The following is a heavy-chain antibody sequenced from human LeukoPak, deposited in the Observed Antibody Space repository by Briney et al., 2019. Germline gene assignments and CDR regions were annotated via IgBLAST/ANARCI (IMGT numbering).Heavy chain of an antibody. V-gene: IGHV3-23*01. Sequence: GGSLRLSCAASGFTFSNYAMGWVRQAPGKGLEWVSVISGSGGSTNFADSVKGRFTSSRDNSKNTLYLQMHSLRVEDTAVYYCAQGRLGYSYGAFDHWGQGTLVTVSS. D-gene: IGHD5-18*01. CDR3: AQGRLGYSYGAFDH. J-gene: IGHJ4*02. CDR2: ISGSGGST. CDR1: GFTFSNYA.